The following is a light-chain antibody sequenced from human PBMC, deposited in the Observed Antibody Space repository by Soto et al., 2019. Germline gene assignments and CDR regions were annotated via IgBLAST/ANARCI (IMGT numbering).Light chain of an antibody. CDR1: SSDVGDYNY. CDR3: ATWDDRLRGYV. CDR2: TYN. J-gene: IGLJ1*01. V-gene: IGLV1-47*01. Sequence: QSALTQPASVSGSPGQSITISCTGTSSDVGDYNYVSWYQQFPGTAPKLLIYTYNRRPSGVPDRFSGSKSGTSASLVISGLQSEDEADYYCATWDDRLRGYVFGTGTKVTVL.